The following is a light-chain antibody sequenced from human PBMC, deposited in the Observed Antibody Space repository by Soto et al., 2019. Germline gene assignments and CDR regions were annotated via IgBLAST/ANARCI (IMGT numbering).Light chain of an antibody. CDR1: QSVSSY. CDR2: DAS. J-gene: IGKJ5*01. V-gene: IGKV3-11*01. Sequence: EIVLTQYPATLSLSPGERATLSCRASQSVSSYLAWYQQKPGQAPRLLIYDASNRATGIPARFSGSGSGTDFTLTISSLEPEDFAVYYCQQRSNWPKRTFGQGTRLEIK. CDR3: QQRSNWPKRT.